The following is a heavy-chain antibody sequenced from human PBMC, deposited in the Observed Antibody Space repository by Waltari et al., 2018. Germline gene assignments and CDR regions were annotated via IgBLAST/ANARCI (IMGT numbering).Heavy chain of an antibody. CDR3: AREPHYDYIWGGLDY. J-gene: IGHJ4*02. D-gene: IGHD3-16*01. CDR1: GGTFSSYA. V-gene: IGHV1-69*08. CDR2: IIPSLGTA. Sequence: QVQLVQSGAEVKKPGSSVKVSCKASGGTFSSYAISWVRQAPGQGLEWMGRIIPSLGTANYAQKVQGRVTITADKSTSTAYMELSSLRSEDTAVYYCAREPHYDYIWGGLDYWGQGTLVTVSS.